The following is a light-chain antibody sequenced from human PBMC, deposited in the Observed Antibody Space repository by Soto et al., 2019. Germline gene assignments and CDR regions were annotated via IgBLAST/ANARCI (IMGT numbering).Light chain of an antibody. Sequence: LTQPASVSGSPGQSITISCTGSGRDIGAYNYVSWYQQHPGKAPKLIIYEVENRPSGVSNRFSASKSAFTASLTISGLQAEDEADYYCSSYTGTYSSFVFGSGTKVTVL. CDR2: EVE. V-gene: IGLV2-14*01. CDR1: GRDIGAYNY. CDR3: SSYTGTYSSFV. J-gene: IGLJ1*01.